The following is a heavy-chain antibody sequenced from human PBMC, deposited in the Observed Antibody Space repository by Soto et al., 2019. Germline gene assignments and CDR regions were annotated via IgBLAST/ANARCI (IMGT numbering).Heavy chain of an antibody. Sequence: EVLLLESGGGLVQPGGSLRLSCEASGFSFSSFAMNWVRQAPGKGLEWVSAIGDSGASTYYADSVKGRFTISRDNSRNTLYLQPTSRRAEDTAVYYCAKGVELDVWGNGTTVTVSS. J-gene: IGHJ6*04. V-gene: IGHV3-23*01. CDR3: AKGVELDV. CDR1: GFSFSSFA. D-gene: IGHD1-26*01. CDR2: IGDSGAST.